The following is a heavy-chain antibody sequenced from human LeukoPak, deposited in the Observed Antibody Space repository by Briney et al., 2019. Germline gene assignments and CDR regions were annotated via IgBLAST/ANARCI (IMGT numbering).Heavy chain of an antibody. J-gene: IGHJ4*02. D-gene: IGHD3-16*02. CDR3: ARPKHVWGSYRRPDY. CDR2: IYYSGST. Sequence: SETLSLTCTVSGGSISSSSYYWGWIRQPPGKGLEWIGSIYYSGSTYYNPSLKGRVTISVDTSKNQFSLKLSSVTAADTAAYYCARPKHVWGSYRRPDYWGQGTLVTVSS. V-gene: IGHV4-39*01. CDR1: GGSISSSSYY.